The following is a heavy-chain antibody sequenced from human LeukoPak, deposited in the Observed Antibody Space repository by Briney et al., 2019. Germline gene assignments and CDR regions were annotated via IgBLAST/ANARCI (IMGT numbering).Heavy chain of an antibody. V-gene: IGHV1-69*13. D-gene: IGHD6-13*01. CDR1: GGTFSSYA. CDR2: IIPILGTA. Sequence: SVKVSCKASGGTFSSYAISWVRQAPGQGLEWMGGIIPILGTANYAQKFQGRVTITADESTSTAYMELSSLRSEDTAVYYCARVVSAAGTIGYWGQGTLVTVSS. CDR3: ARVVSAAGTIGY. J-gene: IGHJ4*02.